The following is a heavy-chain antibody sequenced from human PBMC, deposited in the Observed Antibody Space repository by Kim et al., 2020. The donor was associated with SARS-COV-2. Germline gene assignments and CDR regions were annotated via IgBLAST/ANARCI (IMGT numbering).Heavy chain of an antibody. Sequence: SETLSLTCTVSGGSISSGGYYWSWIRQHPGKGLEWIGYIYYSGSTYYNPSLKSRVTISVDTSKNQFSLKLSSVTAADTAVYYCARLVRGFGELLLGSNYFDYWGQGTLVTVSS. V-gene: IGHV4-31*03. CDR3: ARLVRGFGELLLGSNYFDY. CDR1: GGSISSGGYY. CDR2: IYYSGST. J-gene: IGHJ4*02. D-gene: IGHD3-10*01.